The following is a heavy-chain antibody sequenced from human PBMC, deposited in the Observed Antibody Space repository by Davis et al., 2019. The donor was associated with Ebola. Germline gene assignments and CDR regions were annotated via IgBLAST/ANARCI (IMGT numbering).Heavy chain of an antibody. CDR2: IYYSGST. D-gene: IGHD6-19*01. CDR1: GGSISRGGSY. V-gene: IGHV4-31*03. Sequence: PSETLSLTCTVSGGSISRGGSYWTWIRQHPGKGLEWIGYIYYSGSTYYKPSLKSRVTISVDTSKNQFSLKLRSVTAADTAVYYCARERLWLTRQKNFDYWGQGTLVSVSS. J-gene: IGHJ4*02. CDR3: ARERLWLTRQKNFDY.